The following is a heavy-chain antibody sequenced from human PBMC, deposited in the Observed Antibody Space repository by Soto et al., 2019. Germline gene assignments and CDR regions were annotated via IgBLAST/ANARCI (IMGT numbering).Heavy chain of an antibody. D-gene: IGHD3-22*01. CDR3: ARPQSLMIGTDAFDI. CDR1: GFSLTTSGAG. V-gene: IGHV2-5*01. J-gene: IGHJ3*02. CDR2: IYWNDDK. Sequence: QITLKESGPTLVKPTQTLTLTCSFSGFSLTTSGAGVGWIRQPPGKALEWLAVIYWNDDKRYSPSLKTRLTITKDTSKHQVVLTMTNMDPVDTATYYCARPQSLMIGTDAFDIWGQGTMVTVSS.